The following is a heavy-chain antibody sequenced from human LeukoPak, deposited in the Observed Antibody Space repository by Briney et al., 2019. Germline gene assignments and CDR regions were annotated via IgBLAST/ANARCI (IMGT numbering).Heavy chain of an antibody. CDR2: INHSGST. Sequence: PSETLSLTCVVYGGSFSDYYWSWIRQPPGKGLEWMGEINHSGSTNYSPSLKSRVTISVDTSKNQFSLKLSSVTAADTAVYYCAELGITMIGGVWGKGTTVTISS. D-gene: IGHD3-10*02. CDR3: AELGITMIGGV. V-gene: IGHV4-34*01. J-gene: IGHJ6*04. CDR1: GGSFSDYY.